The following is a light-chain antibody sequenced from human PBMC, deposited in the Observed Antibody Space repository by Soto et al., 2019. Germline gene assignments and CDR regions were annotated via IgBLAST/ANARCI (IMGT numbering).Light chain of an antibody. CDR1: SSNIGKNY. CDR2: DN. V-gene: IGLV1-51*01. CDR3: GAWDNSLSTYV. Sequence: QSVLTQPPSVSAAPGQKVIISCSGTSSNIGKNYVSWYQQLPGTVPKLLAYDNKRPSGIPDRFSGSKSGTSATLGITGLQTGDEADYYCGAWDNSLSTYVFGAGTKVTVL. J-gene: IGLJ1*01.